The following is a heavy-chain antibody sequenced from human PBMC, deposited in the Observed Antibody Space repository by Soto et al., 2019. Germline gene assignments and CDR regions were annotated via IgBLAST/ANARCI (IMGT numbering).Heavy chain of an antibody. Sequence: QITLKESGPTLVKPTQTLTLTCTFSGFSISTSGVGVGWIRQPPGKALEWLALIYWDDDKRYSPILKSRLIITKDTAKNQVVLTMTHMDPVDTATYYCAHRDGNMVRGVISFDYWGQGTLVTVSS. V-gene: IGHV2-5*02. CDR1: GFSISTSGVG. CDR3: AHRDGNMVRGVISFDY. D-gene: IGHD3-10*01. CDR2: IYWDDDK. J-gene: IGHJ4*02.